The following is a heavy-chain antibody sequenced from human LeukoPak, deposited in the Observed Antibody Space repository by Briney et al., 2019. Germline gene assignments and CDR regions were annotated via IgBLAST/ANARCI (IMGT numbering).Heavy chain of an antibody. CDR2: ISYDGSNK. V-gene: IGHV3-30*04. Sequence: GGSLRLSCAASGFTFSSYAMHWVRQAPGKGLEWVAVISYDGSNKYYADSVKGRFTISRDNSKNTLYLQMNSLRAEDTAVYYYARDRYSSSWLGHYYMDVWGKGTTVTVSS. D-gene: IGHD6-13*01. J-gene: IGHJ6*03. CDR3: ARDRYSSSWLGHYYMDV. CDR1: GFTFSSYA.